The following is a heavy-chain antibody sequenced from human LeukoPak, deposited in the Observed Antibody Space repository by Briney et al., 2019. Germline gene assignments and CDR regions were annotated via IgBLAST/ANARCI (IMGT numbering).Heavy chain of an antibody. J-gene: IGHJ3*02. Sequence: GASVKVSCKASGYTFTSYGISWVRQAPGQGLEWMGWISAYNGNTNYAQKLQGRVTMTTDTSTSTAYMELRSLRSDNTAVYYCARDSGATYPGAFDIWGQGTMVTVSS. V-gene: IGHV1-18*01. CDR2: ISAYNGNT. CDR1: GYTFTSYG. D-gene: IGHD1-26*01. CDR3: ARDSGATYPGAFDI.